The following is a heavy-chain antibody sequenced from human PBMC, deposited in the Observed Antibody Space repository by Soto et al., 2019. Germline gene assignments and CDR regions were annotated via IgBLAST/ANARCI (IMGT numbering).Heavy chain of an antibody. V-gene: IGHV4-34*02. CDR2: VDHRGST. D-gene: IGHD1-7*01. CDR1: GESFSGYY. J-gene: IGHJ6*02. Sequence: QVHLQQRGAGLLKPSETLSLNCVVAGESFSGYYWGWIRRTPGMGLEWIGEVDHRGSTTYNPSLKNRASISIDSSKNLFSLELTSVTAADTALYFCARYEYGNSLYGVDVWGQGTRVTVSS. CDR3: ARYEYGNSLYGVDV.